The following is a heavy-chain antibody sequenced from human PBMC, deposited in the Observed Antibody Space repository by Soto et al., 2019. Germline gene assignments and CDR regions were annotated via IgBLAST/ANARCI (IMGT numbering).Heavy chain of an antibody. CDR1: GYSFTSYW. V-gene: IGHV5-51*01. D-gene: IGHD2-2*02. CDR2: IYLGDSDT. Sequence: GESLKISCKGSGYSFTSYWIGWVRQMPGKGLEWMGIIYLGDSDTRYSPSFQGQVTISADKSISTAYLQWSSLKASDTAMYYCARQTYCSSTSCYTVDSWGQGTLVTVSA. J-gene: IGHJ4*02. CDR3: ARQTYCSSTSCYTVDS.